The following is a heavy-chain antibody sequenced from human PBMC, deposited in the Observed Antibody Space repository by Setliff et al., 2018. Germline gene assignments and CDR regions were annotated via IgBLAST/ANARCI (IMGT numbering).Heavy chain of an antibody. D-gene: IGHD3-22*01. J-gene: IGHJ6*02. V-gene: IGHV3-30-3*01. CDR2: ISYDGSNK. Sequence: PGGSLRLSCAASGFTFSSNAMHWVRQAPGKGLEWVAVISYDGSNKYYADSVKGRFTISRDNSKNTLYLLMNSLRAEDTAVYYCARDLTTMNQKDYYYYGMDVWGQGTTVTVSS. CDR1: GFTFSSNA. CDR3: ARDLTTMNQKDYYYYGMDV.